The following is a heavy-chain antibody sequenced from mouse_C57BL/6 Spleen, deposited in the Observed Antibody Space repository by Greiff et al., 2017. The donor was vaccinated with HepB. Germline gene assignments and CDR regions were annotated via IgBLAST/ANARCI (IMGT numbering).Heavy chain of an antibody. CDR2: IDPEDGET. V-gene: IGHV14-2*01. J-gene: IGHJ3*01. Sequence: VQLKESGAELVKPGASVKLSCTASGFNIKDYYMHWVKQRTEQGLEWIGRIDPEDGETKYAPKFQGKATITADTSSNTAYLQLSSLTSEDTAVYYCAGTDRSYDYDGAWFAYWGQGTLVTVSA. D-gene: IGHD2-4*01. CDR1: GFNIKDYY. CDR3: AGTDRSYDYDGAWFAY.